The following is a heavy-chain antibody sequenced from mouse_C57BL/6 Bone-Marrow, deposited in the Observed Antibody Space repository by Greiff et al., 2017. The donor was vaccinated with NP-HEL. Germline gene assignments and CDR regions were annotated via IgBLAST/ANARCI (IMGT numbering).Heavy chain of an antibody. V-gene: IGHV1-55*01. CDR3: ARSGYSNYDYAMDY. CDR1: GYTFTSYW. J-gene: IGHJ4*01. D-gene: IGHD2-5*01. CDR2: IYPGSGST. Sequence: QVQLQQPGAELVKPGASVKMSCKASGYTFTSYWITWVKQRPGQGLEWIGDIYPGSGSTNYNEKLKSKATLTVDTSSSTAYMQLSSLTSEDSAVYYCARSGYSNYDYAMDYWGQGTSVTVSS.